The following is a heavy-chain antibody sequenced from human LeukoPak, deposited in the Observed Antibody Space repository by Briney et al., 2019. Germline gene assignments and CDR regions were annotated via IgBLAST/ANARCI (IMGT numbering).Heavy chain of an antibody. J-gene: IGHJ6*03. Sequence: EPGGSLRLSCAASRFTFSSYAMTWVRQAPGKGLEWVSFISGSGGSTYYADSVKGRFTISRDNSKNTLYLQMNSLRAEDTAVYYCAKGDCSGGSCYSIWYYYYYMDVWGKGTTVTVSS. CDR2: ISGSGGST. D-gene: IGHD2-15*01. V-gene: IGHV3-23*01. CDR1: RFTFSSYA. CDR3: AKGDCSGGSCYSIWYYYYYMDV.